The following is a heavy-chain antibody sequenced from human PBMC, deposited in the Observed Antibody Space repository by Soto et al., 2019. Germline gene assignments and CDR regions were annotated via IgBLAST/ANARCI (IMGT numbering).Heavy chain of an antibody. J-gene: IGHJ5*02. V-gene: IGHV4-34*01. D-gene: IGHD3-3*01. CDR2: INHSGST. Sequence: PSETLSLTCAVYGGSFSGYYWSWIRQPPGKGLEWIGEINHSGSTNYNPSLKSRVTISVDTSKNQFSLKLSSVTAADTAVYYCARGTYDFWSGYYNGDWFDPWGHGTLVTVSS. CDR1: GGSFSGYY. CDR3: ARGTYDFWSGYYNGDWFDP.